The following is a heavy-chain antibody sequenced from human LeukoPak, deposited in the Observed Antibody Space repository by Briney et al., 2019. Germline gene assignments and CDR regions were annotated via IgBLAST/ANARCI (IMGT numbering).Heavy chain of an antibody. D-gene: IGHD3-16*02. J-gene: IGHJ4*02. V-gene: IGHV3-23*01. CDR1: GFTFSSYA. CDR3: AKDGGPPYYDYVWGSYRYTKTGYFDY. Sequence: PGGSLRLSCAASGFTFSSYAMSWVRQAPGKGLEWVSAISGSGGSTYYADSVKGRFTISRDNSKNTLYLQMNSLRAEDTAVYYCAKDGGPPYYDYVWGSYRYTKTGYFDYWGQGTLVTVSS. CDR2: ISGSGGST.